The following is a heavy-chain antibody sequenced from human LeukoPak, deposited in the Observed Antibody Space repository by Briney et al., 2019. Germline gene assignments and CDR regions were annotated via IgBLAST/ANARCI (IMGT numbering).Heavy chain of an antibody. Sequence: GGSLRLSCAASGFTFSSYWMHWVRQAPGKGLEWVSYISSSGSATTYADSVRGRFTVSRDNAMNSLYLQMNSLRAEDTAVYYCARDLAYGYEEFDYWGQGTLVTVSS. V-gene: IGHV3-48*04. D-gene: IGHD5-18*01. J-gene: IGHJ4*02. CDR2: ISSSGSAT. CDR1: GFTFSSYW. CDR3: ARDLAYGYEEFDY.